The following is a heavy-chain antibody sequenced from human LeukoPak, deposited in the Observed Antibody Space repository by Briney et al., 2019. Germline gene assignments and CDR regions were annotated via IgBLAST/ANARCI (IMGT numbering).Heavy chain of an antibody. Sequence: PSETLSLTCSVSGDSISSHYLSCIRQPAGKGLEWIGRIHVSVRSHLNPSLHSRLTMSVDTSTNDFSLILMCVTVADTPVYYFAGDWGWVGVRGFDPWGQGILVTVSS. D-gene: IGHD3-16*01. CDR2: IHVSVRS. CDR1: GDSISSHY. V-gene: IGHV4-4*07. J-gene: IGHJ5*02. CDR3: AGDWGWVGVRGFDP.